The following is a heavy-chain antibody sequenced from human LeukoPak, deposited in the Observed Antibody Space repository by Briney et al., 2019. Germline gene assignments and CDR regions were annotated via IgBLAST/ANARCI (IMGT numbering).Heavy chain of an antibody. CDR2: IYYTGRT. Sequence: SETLSLTCGVSGGSISRHYRSWIRQPPGKGLEWIGFIYYTGRTRYNPSLQSRVSISLGTSVNNFSLKLTSVTAADTAVYYCARLLDNDNSGDPDTFDVWGQGTVVTVSS. V-gene: IGHV4-59*11. CDR3: ARLLDNDNSGDPDTFDV. J-gene: IGHJ3*01. D-gene: IGHD3-22*01. CDR1: GGSISRHY.